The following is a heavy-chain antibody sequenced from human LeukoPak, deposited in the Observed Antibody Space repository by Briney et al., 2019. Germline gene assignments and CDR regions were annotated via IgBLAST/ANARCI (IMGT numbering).Heavy chain of an antibody. Sequence: GGSLRLSCAASGFTFSSYAMHWVRQAPGKGLEWVAVISYDGSNKYYADSVKGRFTISKDNSKNTLYLQVNSLRAEDTAVYYCARARIAVAGTGEASYYFDYWGQGTLVTVSS. CDR3: ARARIAVAGTGEASYYFDY. CDR1: GFTFSSYA. V-gene: IGHV3-30*04. J-gene: IGHJ4*02. CDR2: ISYDGSNK. D-gene: IGHD6-19*01.